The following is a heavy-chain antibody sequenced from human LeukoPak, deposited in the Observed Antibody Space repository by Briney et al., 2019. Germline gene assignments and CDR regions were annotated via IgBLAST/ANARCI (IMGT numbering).Heavy chain of an antibody. Sequence: SETLSLTCAVYGGSFSGYYWSWIRQPPGKGLEWIGEINHSGNTNYNPSLKSRVTISVDTSKNQFSLKLSSVTAADTAVYYCARGWLKDYYDSSLRAFDIWGQGTMLTVSS. CDR3: ARGWLKDYYDSSLRAFDI. CDR2: INHSGNT. CDR1: GGSFSGYY. V-gene: IGHV4-34*01. D-gene: IGHD3-22*01. J-gene: IGHJ3*02.